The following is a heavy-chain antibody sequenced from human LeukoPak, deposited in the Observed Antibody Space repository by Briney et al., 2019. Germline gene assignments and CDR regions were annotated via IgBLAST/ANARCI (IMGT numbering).Heavy chain of an antibody. CDR2: TYYSGST. Sequence: PSETLSLTCTVSGGSISGSSYYWGWIRQPPGKGLEWIGSTYYSGSTYYNPSLKSRVTISVDTSKNQFSLKLSSVTAADTAVYYCARGGYCSGGSCYVLRYYYYYGMDVWGQGTTVTVSS. J-gene: IGHJ6*02. CDR3: ARGGYCSGGSCYVLRYYYYYGMDV. CDR1: GGSISGSSYY. D-gene: IGHD2-15*01. V-gene: IGHV4-39*01.